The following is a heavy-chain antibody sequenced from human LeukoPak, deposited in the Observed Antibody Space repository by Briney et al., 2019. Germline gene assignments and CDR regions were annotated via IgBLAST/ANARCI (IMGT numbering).Heavy chain of an antibody. D-gene: IGHD5-12*01. CDR1: GGSFSGYY. CDR3: ARAPSGRRGYDY. J-gene: IGHJ4*02. V-gene: IGHV4-34*01. CDR2: INHSGST. Sequence: PSETLSLTCAVYGGSFSGYYWSWIRQPPGKGLEWIGEINHSGSTNYNPSLKSRVTMSVDTSKNQFSLKLSSVTAADTAVYYCARAPSGRRGYDYWGQGTLVTVSS.